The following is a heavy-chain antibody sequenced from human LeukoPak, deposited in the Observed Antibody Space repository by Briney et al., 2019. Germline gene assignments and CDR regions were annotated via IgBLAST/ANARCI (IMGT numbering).Heavy chain of an antibody. D-gene: IGHD5/OR15-5a*01. J-gene: IGHJ4*02. Sequence: SETLSLTCTVSGGSISSRSNYWGWIRQSPGKGLGWIGNFFYSGSTYYNPSLKSRVTISVDTSKNQFSLNLRSVTAADTAVYYCARHLGMSTMDYWGQGTQVTVSS. CDR1: GGSISSRSNY. CDR2: FFYSGST. V-gene: IGHV4-39*01. CDR3: ARHLGMSTMDY.